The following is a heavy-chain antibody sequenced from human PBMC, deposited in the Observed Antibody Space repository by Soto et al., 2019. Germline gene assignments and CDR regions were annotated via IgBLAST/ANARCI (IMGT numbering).Heavy chain of an antibody. Sequence: QVQLVESGGGVVQPGRSLTLSCAASGSAFSGYAVHWVRQAPGKGLEWVAVISYDGSNKYYADSVKGRFIISRDNSENTLYLQMNSLRAEDTAVYCCARERRASVYFDYWGQGTLVTVSS. CDR3: ARERRASVYFDY. CDR1: GSAFSGYA. V-gene: IGHV3-30-3*01. J-gene: IGHJ4*02. CDR2: ISYDGSNK.